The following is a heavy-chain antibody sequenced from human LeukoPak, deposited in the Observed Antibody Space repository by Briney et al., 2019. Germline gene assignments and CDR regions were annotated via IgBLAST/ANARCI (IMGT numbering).Heavy chain of an antibody. CDR3: ATVASSGFDY. Sequence: GGSLRLSCAASGFTFSSYSMNWVRQAPGKGLEWVPYISSSSSYIYYADSVKGRFTISRDNAKNSLYLQMNSLRAEDTAVYYCATVASSGFDYWGQGTLVTVSS. J-gene: IGHJ4*02. D-gene: IGHD3-10*01. CDR1: GFTFSSYS. V-gene: IGHV3-21*05. CDR2: ISSSSSYI.